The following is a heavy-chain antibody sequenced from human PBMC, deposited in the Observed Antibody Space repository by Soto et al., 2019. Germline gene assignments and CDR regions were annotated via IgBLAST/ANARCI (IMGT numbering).Heavy chain of an antibody. CDR1: GFTFSSYA. CDR3: AKDPRDFWSGYYDGMDV. V-gene: IGHV3-23*01. Sequence: EVQLLESGGGLVQPGGSLRLSCAASGFTFSSYAMSWVRQAPGKGLEWVSAISGSGGSTYYADSVKGRFTISRDNSKNPLYLQMNSLRAEDTAVYYCAKDPRDFWSGYYDGMDVWGKGPTVTVSS. CDR2: ISGSGGST. J-gene: IGHJ6*04. D-gene: IGHD3-3*01.